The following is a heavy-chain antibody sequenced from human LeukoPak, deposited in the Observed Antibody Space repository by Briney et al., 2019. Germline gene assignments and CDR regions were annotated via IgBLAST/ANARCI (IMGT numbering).Heavy chain of an antibody. J-gene: IGHJ4*02. D-gene: IGHD6-19*01. V-gene: IGHV3-23*01. CDR2: ISGSGGST. CDR3: TRDPIPYLVVAGKSDDY. CDR1: GFTFSSYA. Sequence: PGGSLRLSCAASGFTFSSYAMSWVRQAPGKGLEWVSAISGSGGSTYYADSVKGRFTISRDNSKNTLYLQMNSLRAEDTAVYYCTRDPIPYLVVAGKSDDYWGQGTLVTVSS.